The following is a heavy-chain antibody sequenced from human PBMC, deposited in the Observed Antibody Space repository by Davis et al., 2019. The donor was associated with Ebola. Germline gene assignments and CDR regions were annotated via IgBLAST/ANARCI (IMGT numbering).Heavy chain of an antibody. D-gene: IGHD3-3*01. CDR3: ARDRLNDFWSGIYRYMDV. J-gene: IGHJ6*03. CDR1: GFTFSSYW. Sequence: GESLKISCAASGFTFSSYWMSWVRQAPGKGLEWVANIKQDGSEKDYVDSVKGRFTISRDNRKNSLYLQMNSLRAEDTAVYYCARDRLNDFWSGIYRYMDVWGKGTTVTVSS. CDR2: IKQDGSEK. V-gene: IGHV3-7*01.